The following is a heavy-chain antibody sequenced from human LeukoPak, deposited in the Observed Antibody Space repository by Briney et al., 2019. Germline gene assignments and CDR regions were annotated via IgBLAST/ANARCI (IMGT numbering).Heavy chain of an antibody. CDR2: IIPIFGTA. D-gene: IGHD3-3*01. V-gene: IGHV1-69*01. CDR1: GGTFSSYA. Sequence: GASVKVSCKASGGTFSSYAISWVRQAPGQGLEWMGGIIPIFGTANYAQKFQGRVTITADESTSTAYMELSSLRSEDTAVYYCARSGITIFGVVITRARGYFDYWGQGTLVTVSS. CDR3: ARSGITIFGVVITRARGYFDY. J-gene: IGHJ4*02.